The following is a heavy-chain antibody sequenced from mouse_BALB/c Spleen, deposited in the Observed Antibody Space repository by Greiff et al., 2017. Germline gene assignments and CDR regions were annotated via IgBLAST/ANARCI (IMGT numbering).Heavy chain of an antibody. D-gene: IGHD1-2*01. CDR3: TREGYGYGFDY. Sequence: VQLQQSAAELVRPGASLTLSCKASGFTFTDFEMHWVKQTPVHGLEWIGAIDPETGGTAYNQKFKGKATLTADKSSSTAYMELRSLTSEDSAVYYCTREGYGYGFDYWGQGTTLTVSS. CDR2: IDPETGGT. J-gene: IGHJ2*01. CDR1: GFTFTDFE. V-gene: IGHV1-15*01.